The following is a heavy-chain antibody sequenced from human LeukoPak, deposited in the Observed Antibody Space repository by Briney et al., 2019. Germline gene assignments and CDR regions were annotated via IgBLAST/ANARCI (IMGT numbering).Heavy chain of an antibody. Sequence: SETLSLTCTVSGGSISTYYWSWIRQPPGKGLEWIGYIYYNGSTNYNPSLKSRVTISVDTSKNQFSLKVSSVTAADTAVYYCARGPGTMVRGVIILPYGMDVWGQGTTVTVSS. V-gene: IGHV4-59*01. D-gene: IGHD3-10*01. CDR1: GGSISTYY. CDR3: ARGPGTMVRGVIILPYGMDV. CDR2: IYYNGST. J-gene: IGHJ6*02.